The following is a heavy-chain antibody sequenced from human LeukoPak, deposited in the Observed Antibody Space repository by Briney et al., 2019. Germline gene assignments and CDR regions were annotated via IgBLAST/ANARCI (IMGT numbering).Heavy chain of an antibody. Sequence: GGSLRLSCAASGFTFSNYGMSWVRQAPGKGLEWVSAISATSGGAYYADSVKGRFTISRDNSKNTLYLQMNSLRADDTAVYYCAKDSSRAGGPDAFDIWGQGTMVTVSS. V-gene: IGHV3-23*01. D-gene: IGHD6-19*01. CDR2: ISATSGGA. CDR1: GFTFSNYG. CDR3: AKDSSRAGGPDAFDI. J-gene: IGHJ3*02.